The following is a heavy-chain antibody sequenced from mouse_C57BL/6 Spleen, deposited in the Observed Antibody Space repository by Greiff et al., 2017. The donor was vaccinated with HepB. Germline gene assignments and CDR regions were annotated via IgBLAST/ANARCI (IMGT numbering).Heavy chain of an antibody. V-gene: IGHV5-4*01. Sequence: EVKVVESGGGLVKPGGSLKLSCAASGFTFSSYAMSWVRQTPEKRLEWVATISDGGSYTYYPDNVKGRFTLSRDNAKNNLYLQMSHLKSEDTAMYYCARDSNYGGYYAMDYWGQGTSVTVSS. CDR1: GFTFSSYA. D-gene: IGHD2-5*01. CDR3: ARDSNYGGYYAMDY. J-gene: IGHJ4*01. CDR2: ISDGGSYT.